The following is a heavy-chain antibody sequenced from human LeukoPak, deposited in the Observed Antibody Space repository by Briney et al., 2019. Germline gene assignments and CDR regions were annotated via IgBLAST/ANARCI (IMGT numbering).Heavy chain of an antibody. D-gene: IGHD5-24*01. CDR1: GYSFSSYW. V-gene: IGHV5-51*01. CDR2: IYPGGSET. J-gene: IGHJ4*02. CDR3: ARASRDGYNQNFDY. Sequence: GESLKISWKGLGYSFSSYWNAWVRQRPGKGLEWMGIIYPGGSETRYDPSFQGQVPISADSSTSTAYLQWSSLRASDTAMYYCARASRDGYNQNFDYWGQGTLVTVSS.